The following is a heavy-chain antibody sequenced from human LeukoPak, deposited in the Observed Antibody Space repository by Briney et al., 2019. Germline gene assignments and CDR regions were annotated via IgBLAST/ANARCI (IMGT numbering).Heavy chain of an antibody. V-gene: IGHV1-69*04. CDR2: IIPILGIA. J-gene: IGHJ3*02. Sequence: SVKVSCKASGGTFSSYAISWVRQAPGQGLEWMGRIIPILGIANYAQKFQGRVTITADESTSTAYMELSSLRSEDTAVYYCARPVAIFGVDHAFDIWGQGTMVTVSS. CDR1: GGTFSSYA. D-gene: IGHD3-3*01. CDR3: ARPVAIFGVDHAFDI.